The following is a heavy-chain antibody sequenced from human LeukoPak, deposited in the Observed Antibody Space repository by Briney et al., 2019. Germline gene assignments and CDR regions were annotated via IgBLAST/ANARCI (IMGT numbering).Heavy chain of an antibody. CDR3: AKDQWLVLDAFDF. Sequence: PGGSLRLSCAASGFTFSSYGMSWVRQAPGKGLEWVSIIGGTGGSTYYADSVQGRFTISRDNSKNTLYLQMNSLIAEDTAVYYCAKDQWLVLDAFDFWGQGTMVTVSS. CDR1: GFTFSSYG. D-gene: IGHD6-19*01. V-gene: IGHV3-23*01. CDR2: IGGTGGST. J-gene: IGHJ3*01.